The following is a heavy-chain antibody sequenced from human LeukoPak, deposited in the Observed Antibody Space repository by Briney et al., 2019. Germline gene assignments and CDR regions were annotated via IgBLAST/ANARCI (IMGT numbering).Heavy chain of an antibody. CDR3: ARGPLEYCSGGSCYSGRNWFDP. D-gene: IGHD2-15*01. Sequence: ASVKVSCKASGYTFTSYDINWVRQATGQGLEWMGWMNPNSGDTNYAQKFQGSVTMTRDTSISTAYIILRRLTSDDTAVYYCARGPLEYCSGGSCYSGRNWFDPWGQGTLVTVSS. V-gene: IGHV1-8*01. J-gene: IGHJ5*02. CDR2: MNPNSGDT. CDR1: GYTFTSYD.